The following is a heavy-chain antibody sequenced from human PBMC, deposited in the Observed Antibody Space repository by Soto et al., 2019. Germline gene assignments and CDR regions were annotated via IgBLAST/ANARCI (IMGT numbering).Heavy chain of an antibody. Sequence: QVQLVQSGTEVKKPGSSVKVSCKASAGTFRNYPINWVRQAPGQGLEWMGSIFPLTDIPDYAQNFQARLTISADKSTSTAYMELSSLTSDDTAMYFCARGPLVVLNYFESWGQGTLVTVSS. J-gene: IGHJ4*02. CDR1: AGTFRNYP. CDR3: ARGPLVVLNYFES. V-gene: IGHV1-69*02. CDR2: IFPLTDIP.